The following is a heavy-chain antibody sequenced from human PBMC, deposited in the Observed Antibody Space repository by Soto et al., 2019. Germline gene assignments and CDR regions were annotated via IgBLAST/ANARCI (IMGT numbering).Heavy chain of an antibody. Sequence: PGGSLRLSCAASGFTFSSYAMSWVRQAPGKGLEWVSAISGSGGSTYYADSVKGRFTISRDNSKNTLYLQMNSLRAEDTAVYYCAKDYSPCRRFGELSFGYWGQGTLVTVSS. CDR1: GFTFSSYA. CDR2: ISGSGGST. CDR3: AKDYSPCRRFGELSFGY. J-gene: IGHJ4*02. V-gene: IGHV3-23*01. D-gene: IGHD3-10*01.